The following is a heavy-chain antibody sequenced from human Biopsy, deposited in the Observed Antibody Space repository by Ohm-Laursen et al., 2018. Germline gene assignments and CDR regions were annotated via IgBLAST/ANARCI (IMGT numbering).Heavy chain of an antibody. CDR3: AKAGRGYIDY. J-gene: IGHJ4*02. CDR1: GFTFSSSW. Sequence: SLRLSRTASGFTFSSSWMHWVRQAPGKGLEWVSRFNSDGTDTTYADSVKGRFTISRDNAKNTLYLQMNSLRVEDTAVCYCAKAGRGYIDYWGQGTLVIVSS. V-gene: IGHV3-74*01. D-gene: IGHD5-18*01. CDR2: FNSDGTDT.